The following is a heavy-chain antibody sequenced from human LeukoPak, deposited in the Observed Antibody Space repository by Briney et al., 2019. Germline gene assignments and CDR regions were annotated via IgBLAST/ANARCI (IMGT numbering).Heavy chain of an antibody. V-gene: IGHV1-18*01. CDR3: ARVWVVGLIGVVITGGYYYVDV. Sequence: ASVKVSCKASGYTFATYSISWVRQAPGQGLEWMGWISTYNGNTNYAQKFQGRVTMTTDTSTSTAYMELRSLRSDDTAMYYCARVWVVGLIGVVITGGYYYVDVWGKGTTVTVSS. D-gene: IGHD3-3*01. CDR2: ISTYNGNT. CDR1: GYTFATYS. J-gene: IGHJ6*03.